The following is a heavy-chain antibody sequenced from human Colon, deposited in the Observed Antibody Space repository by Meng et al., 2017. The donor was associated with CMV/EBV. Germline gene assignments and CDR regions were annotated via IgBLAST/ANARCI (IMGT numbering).Heavy chain of an antibody. CDR2: IYYTGSP. J-gene: IGHJ6*02. D-gene: IGHD5-12*01. V-gene: IGHV4-59*01. Sequence: SETLSPTCPVSGGSISTYYWGWVRQPPGQGLEWIGSIYYTGSPNYNPSLKSRVTISADTSQNQFSLNLSSVTAADTAVYYCARARGLRGSMDVWGQGTTVPVSS. CDR1: GGSISTYY. CDR3: ARARGLRGSMDV.